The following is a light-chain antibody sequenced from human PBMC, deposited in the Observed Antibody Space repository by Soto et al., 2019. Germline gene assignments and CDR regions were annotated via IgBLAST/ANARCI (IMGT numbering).Light chain of an antibody. CDR3: QSYDSSLSGSWV. CDR2: GNT. CDR1: SSNIGAGYD. Sequence: QSVLTQPPSVSGAPGQRVTISCTGSSSNIGAGYDVHWYQQLPGTAPKLLIYGNTNRPSGVPDRFSGSKSGTSASLAITGRQAEDEADYYCQSYDSSLSGSWVFGGGTTVTVL. J-gene: IGLJ3*02. V-gene: IGLV1-40*01.